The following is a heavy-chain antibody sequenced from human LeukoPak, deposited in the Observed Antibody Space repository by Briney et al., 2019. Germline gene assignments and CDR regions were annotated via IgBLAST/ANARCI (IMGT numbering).Heavy chain of an antibody. CDR2: IYPGDSHT. CDR3: AMPAAGTTFDY. Sequence: GGSLKISWKGSGYSFTSYWIAWGRPMPGKGVEGMGIIYPGDSHTRYSPSFQGQVTISADKSITTAYLHWSSLKASDTAMYYCAMPAAGTTFDYWGQGTLVTVSS. CDR1: GYSFTSYW. J-gene: IGHJ4*02. D-gene: IGHD6-13*01. V-gene: IGHV5-51*01.